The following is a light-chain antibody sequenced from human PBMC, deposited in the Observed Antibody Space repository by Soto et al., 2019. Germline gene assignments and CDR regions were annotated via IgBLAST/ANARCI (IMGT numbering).Light chain of an antibody. Sequence: QAVVTQEPSLTVSPGGTVTLTCGSSTGDVTGGHFPYWFQQKPGQAPRTLIYDTSNKHSWTPARFSGSLLGGKAALTLSGAHPEDETEYYCLVFFSGAHVAFGGGTKLTVL. CDR3: LVFFSGAHVA. CDR1: TGDVTGGHF. CDR2: DTS. J-gene: IGLJ2*01. V-gene: IGLV7-46*01.